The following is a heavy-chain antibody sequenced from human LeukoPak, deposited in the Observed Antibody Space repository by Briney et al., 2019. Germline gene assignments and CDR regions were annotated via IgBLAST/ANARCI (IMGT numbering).Heavy chain of an antibody. J-gene: IGHJ4*02. CDR1: GFTFSSYG. V-gene: IGHV3-30*18. CDR2: ISYDGSNK. CDR3: AKDSSKKVAVAGPFDY. Sequence: GGPLRLSCAASGFTFSSYGMHWVRQAPGKGLEWVAVISYDGSNKYYADSVKGRFTISRDNSKNTLYLQMNSLRAEDTAVYYCAKDSSKKVAVAGPFDYWGQGTLVTVSS. D-gene: IGHD6-19*01.